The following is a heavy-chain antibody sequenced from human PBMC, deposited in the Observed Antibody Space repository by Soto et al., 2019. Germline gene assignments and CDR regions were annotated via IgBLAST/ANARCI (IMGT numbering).Heavy chain of an antibody. J-gene: IGHJ5*02. Sequence: GGSLRLSCAASGFTFSSYSMNWVRQAPGKGLEWVSSISSSSSYIYYADSVKDRFTISRDNAKNSLYLQMNSLRAEDMAVYYCARGPERLGYFSSTSCYVGPRWFDPWGQGTLVTVSS. CDR3: ARGPERLGYFSSTSCYVGPRWFDP. CDR2: ISSSSSYI. CDR1: GFTFSSYS. V-gene: IGHV3-21*01. D-gene: IGHD2-2*01.